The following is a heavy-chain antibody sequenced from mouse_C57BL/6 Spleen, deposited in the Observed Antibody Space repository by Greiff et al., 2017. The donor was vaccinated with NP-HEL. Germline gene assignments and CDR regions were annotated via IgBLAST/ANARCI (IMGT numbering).Heavy chain of an antibody. Sequence: EVQVVESGGGLVKPGGSLKLSCAASGFTFSSYAMSWVRQTPEKRLEWVATISDGGSYTYYPDNVKGRFTISSDNAKNNLYLQMSHLKSEDTAMYYLARASGDYDSFAYWGQGTLVTVSA. CDR2: ISDGGSYT. J-gene: IGHJ3*01. D-gene: IGHD2-4*01. CDR1: GFTFSSYA. CDR3: ARASGDYDSFAY. V-gene: IGHV5-4*01.